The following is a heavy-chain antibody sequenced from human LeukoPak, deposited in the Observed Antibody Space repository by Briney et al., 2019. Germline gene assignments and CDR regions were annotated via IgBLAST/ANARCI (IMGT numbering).Heavy chain of an antibody. CDR2: IRYDGSNK. J-gene: IGHJ5*02. CDR1: GFTFSSYG. CDR3: ARGSWGGSPPQDWFDP. V-gene: IGHV3-30*02. Sequence: PGGSLRLSCAASGFTFSSYGMHWVRQAPGKGLEWVAFIRYDGSNKYYADSVKGRFTISRDNSKNTLYLQMNSLRAEDTAVYYCARGSWGGSPPQDWFDPWAREPWSPSPQ. D-gene: IGHD1-26*01.